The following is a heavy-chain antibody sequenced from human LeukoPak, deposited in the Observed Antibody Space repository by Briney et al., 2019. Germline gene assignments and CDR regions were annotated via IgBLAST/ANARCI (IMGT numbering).Heavy chain of an antibody. Sequence: SETLSLTCTVSGGSISSSSYYWGWIRQPPGKGLEWIGSIYYSGSTYYNPSLKSRVTISVDTSKNLFSLKLSSVTAADTAVYYCASSTKPAAIYFDYWGQGTLVTVSS. J-gene: IGHJ4*02. CDR3: ASSTKPAAIYFDY. D-gene: IGHD2-2*02. CDR2: IYYSGST. CDR1: GGSISSSSYY. V-gene: IGHV4-39*01.